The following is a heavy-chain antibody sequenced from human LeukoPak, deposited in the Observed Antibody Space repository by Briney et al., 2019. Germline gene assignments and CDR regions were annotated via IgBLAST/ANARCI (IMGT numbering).Heavy chain of an antibody. CDR3: AAGTGQFGSMGNYFDY. CDR1: GVPMSSYY. CDR2: IYTSGTP. Sequence: PSETLSLTCSVSGVPMSSYYWTWIRQPAGKGLERIGRIYTSGTPNYSPSLRSRVIMSIDTSKNQFSLNLSSMTAADAAVYYCAAGTGQFGSMGNYFDYWGQGLLVTVSS. V-gene: IGHV4-4*07. D-gene: IGHD6-13*01. J-gene: IGHJ4*02.